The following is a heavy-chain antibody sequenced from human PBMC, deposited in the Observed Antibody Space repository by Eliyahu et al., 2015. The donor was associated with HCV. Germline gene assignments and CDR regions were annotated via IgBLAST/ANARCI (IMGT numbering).Heavy chain of an antibody. D-gene: IGHD6-19*01. CDR2: MHXSGSX. CDR3: ASGGGGIAVAGTGGWFDP. J-gene: IGHJ5*02. CDR1: GGSXSXXY. V-gene: IGHV4-59*01. Sequence: QVQLQESGPGLVKPSETLSLXCTVXGGSXSXXYWSWIRQPPGKGLEWIGXMHXSGSXNYNPSLKSRVTISVDTSKNQFSLKLSSXTAADTAVYYCASGGGGIAVAGTGGWFDPWGQGTLVTVSS.